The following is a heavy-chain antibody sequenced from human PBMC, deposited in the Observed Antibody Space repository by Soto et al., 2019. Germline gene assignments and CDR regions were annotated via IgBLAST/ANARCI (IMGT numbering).Heavy chain of an antibody. CDR1: GDSISSSY. J-gene: IGHJ5*02. CDR3: VRGVAAVGTDWFDP. V-gene: IGHV4-4*07. CDR2: IHYTGGS. Sequence: QVQLQESGPGLVKPSETLSLSCTVSGDSISSSYWNWVRQTADKRLEWIGRIHYTGGSHYNPSLRSRITMSIDTSKYQFYLELPSVIAADTAVYYCVRGVAAVGTDWFDPWSQGTLVTVSS. D-gene: IGHD6-13*01.